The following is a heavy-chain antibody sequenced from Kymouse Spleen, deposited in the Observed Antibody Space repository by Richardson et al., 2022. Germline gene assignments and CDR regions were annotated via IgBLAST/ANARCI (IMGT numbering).Heavy chain of an antibody. CDR3: ARDGVRFLEWLFPPLYYYYYGMDV. J-gene: IGHJ6*02. Sequence: QVQLQESGPGLVKPSETLSLTCTVSGGSVSSGSYYWSWIRQPPGKGLEWIGYIYYSGSTNYNPSLKSRVTISVDTSKNQFSLKLSSVTAADTAVYYCARDGVRFLEWLFPPLYYYYYGMDVWGQGTTVTVSS. V-gene: IGHV4-61*01. D-gene: IGHD3-3*01. CDR2: IYYSGST. CDR1: GGSVSSGSYY.